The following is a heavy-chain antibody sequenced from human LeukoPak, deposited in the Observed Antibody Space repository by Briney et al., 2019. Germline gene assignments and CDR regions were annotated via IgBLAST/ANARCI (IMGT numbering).Heavy chain of an antibody. V-gene: IGHV4-59*05. J-gene: IGHJ4*01. CDR1: GGSFSGYY. D-gene: IGHD6-25*01. Sequence: SETLSLTCAVYGGSFSGYYWGWIRQPPGKGLEWIGSIYSSGSTYYNSSLKSRVTISIDTSKNQVSLKMSSVTAADTAVYYCAKSGGYGLIDYWGQGTLVTVSS. CDR2: IYSSGST. CDR3: AKSGGYGLIDY.